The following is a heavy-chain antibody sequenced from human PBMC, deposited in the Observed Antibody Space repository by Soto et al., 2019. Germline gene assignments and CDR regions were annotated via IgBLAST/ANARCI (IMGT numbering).Heavy chain of an antibody. CDR3: TRGRTYYYDRSCDEFDY. J-gene: IGHJ4*02. CDR1: AGSISSYY. CDR2: IYYSGST. Sequence: SQTLSLTCTVSAGSISSYYWSWNRQPPGKGLEWIGYIYYSGSTNYNPSLKSRVTISVDTSKNQFSLKLSSVTAADTAVYYCTRGRTYYYDRSCDEFDYWGWGTLVTVSS. D-gene: IGHD3-22*01. V-gene: IGHV4-59*01.